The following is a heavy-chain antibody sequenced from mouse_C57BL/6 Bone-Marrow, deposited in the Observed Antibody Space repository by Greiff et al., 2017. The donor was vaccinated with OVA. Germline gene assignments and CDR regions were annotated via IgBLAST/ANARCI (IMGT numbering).Heavy chain of an antibody. CDR2: IDPSDSYT. CDR1: GYTFTSYW. J-gene: IGHJ3*01. V-gene: IGHV1-59*01. D-gene: IGHD2-1*01. CDR3: ARVWDGNYCWFAY. Sequence: QVQLQQPGAELVRPGTSVKLSCKASGYTFTSYWMHWVKQRPGQGLEWIGVIDPSDSYTNYNQKFKGKATLTVDTSSSTAYMQLSSLTSEDSAVYYGARVWDGNYCWFAYWGQGTLVTVAA.